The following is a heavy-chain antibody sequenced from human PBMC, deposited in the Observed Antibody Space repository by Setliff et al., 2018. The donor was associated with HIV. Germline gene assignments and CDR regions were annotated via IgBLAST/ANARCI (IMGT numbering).Heavy chain of an antibody. CDR3: ARLDTIMLYSDC. Sequence: SETLSLTCAVSGYSISSGFYWGWFRQPPGKGLEYIGSIYQSGSTYCSPSLKSRVSMSIDTSKDQFSLRLKSLTASDTAVYYCARLDTIMLYSDCWGQGTLVTVSS. D-gene: IGHD3-16*01. J-gene: IGHJ4*02. V-gene: IGHV4-38-2*01. CDR2: IYQSGST. CDR1: GYSISSGFY.